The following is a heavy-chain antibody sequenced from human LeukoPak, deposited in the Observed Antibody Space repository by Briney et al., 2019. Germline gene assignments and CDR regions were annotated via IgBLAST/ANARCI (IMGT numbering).Heavy chain of an antibody. J-gene: IGHJ5*02. CDR1: GLTFGDYW. D-gene: IGHD6-19*01. Sequence: PGGSLRLSCEASGLTFGDYWMTWVRQAPGKGPECVANIKQDGSETHYVDSVKGRFTISRDNAKNSLYLQINSLRAEDTAVYYCARDRSSGWYLTPGFDPWGQGTLVTVSS. CDR3: ARDRSSGWYLTPGFDP. CDR2: IKQDGSET. V-gene: IGHV3-7*04.